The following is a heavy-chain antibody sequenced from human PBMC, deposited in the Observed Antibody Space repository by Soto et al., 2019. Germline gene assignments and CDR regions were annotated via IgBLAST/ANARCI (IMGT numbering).Heavy chain of an antibody. Sequence: VASVKVSCKXSGYTFTRYTMNWVRQAPGQRLEWMGWINPDNGNTKSSQKFQDRVIITRDTSASTAYMDLSSLRSEDTAVYYCARGIATGQLDPWGQGTLVTVS. CDR2: INPDNGNT. J-gene: IGHJ5*02. CDR1: GYTFTRYT. V-gene: IGHV1-3*01. CDR3: ARGIATGQLDP. D-gene: IGHD2-15*01.